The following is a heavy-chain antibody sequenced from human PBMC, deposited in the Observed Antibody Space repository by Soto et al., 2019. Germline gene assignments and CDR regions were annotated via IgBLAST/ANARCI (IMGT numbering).Heavy chain of an antibody. D-gene: IGHD6-13*01. CDR1: GYSINLGYY. CDR3: AGRVGLPAPGNYFNY. Sequence: SETLSLTCAVSGYSINLGYYWGWIRQFPGKGLEWIGSNYYSESTYYNPSLKSRVTISVDTSKNQFSLKLSSVTAADTAVYYCAGRVGLPAPGNYFNYWGQGXLVTVYS. V-gene: IGHV4-38-2*01. CDR2: NYYSEST. J-gene: IGHJ4*02.